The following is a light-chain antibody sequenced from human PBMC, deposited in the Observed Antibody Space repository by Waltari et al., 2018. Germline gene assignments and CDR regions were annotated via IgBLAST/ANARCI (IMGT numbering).Light chain of an antibody. J-gene: IGKJ4*01. CDR3: QQRRDWPLT. CDR1: QSVTTY. V-gene: IGKV3-11*01. CDR2: DTS. Sequence: DIVLTQSPAILSLSPGERASLSCRASQSVTTYLAWYQQKPGQAPRLLIYDTSNRATGIPARFSGSVFGTDFTLTISSLEPEDFAVYYCQQRRDWPLTFGGGTKVEIK.